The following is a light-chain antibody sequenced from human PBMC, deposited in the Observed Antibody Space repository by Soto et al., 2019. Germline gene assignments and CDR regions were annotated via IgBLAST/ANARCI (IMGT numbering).Light chain of an antibody. V-gene: IGKV3-15*01. Sequence: IVLTQSPATLSLSPGERATLSCMASQSVSSNLAWYQQKPGQAPRLLIYGASTRATGTPTRFSGSGSGTEFTLTISSLQSEDFAVYYCQHYTGWPPWTFGQGTKVDIK. CDR1: QSVSSN. J-gene: IGKJ1*01. CDR2: GAS. CDR3: QHYTGWPPWT.